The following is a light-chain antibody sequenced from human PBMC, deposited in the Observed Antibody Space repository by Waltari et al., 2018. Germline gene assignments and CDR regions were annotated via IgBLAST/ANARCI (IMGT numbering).Light chain of an antibody. V-gene: IGLV1-47*01. CDR2: NNN. Sequence: QSVLTQPPSASGTPGQRVTISCSGSYSNIGSNYVYLYQQLPGAAPKLLIFNNNQRPSGVPDRLCGSKSGTAASLASSALRSEDEADYYCAAWDDNWRGVVGGGTRLAGL. CDR3: AAWDDNWRGV. CDR1: YSNIGSNY. J-gene: IGLJ2*01.